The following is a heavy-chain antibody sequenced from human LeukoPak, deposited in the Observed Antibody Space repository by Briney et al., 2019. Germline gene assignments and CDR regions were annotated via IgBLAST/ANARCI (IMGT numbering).Heavy chain of an antibody. V-gene: IGHV5-51*01. CDR2: IYPGDSDT. CDR1: GYSFTSYW. CDR3: ARRAYCGVDCYIDY. Sequence: GESLKISCQGSGYSFTSYWIGWVRQMPGKGLEWMGIIYPGDSDTRYSPSFQGQVTISADKSISTAYLQWSSLKVSDTAIYYCARRAYCGVDCYIDYWGQGSLVTVSS. D-gene: IGHD2-21*02. J-gene: IGHJ4*02.